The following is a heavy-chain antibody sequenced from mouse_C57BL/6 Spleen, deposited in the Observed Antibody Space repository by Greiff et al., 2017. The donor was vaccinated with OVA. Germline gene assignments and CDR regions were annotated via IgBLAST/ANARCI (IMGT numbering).Heavy chain of an antibody. Sequence: QVQLQQSDAELVKPGASVKISCKVSGYTFTDHPIHWMKQRPEQGLEWIGYIYPRDGSTKYNEKFKGKATLTADKSSSTAYMQLNSLTSEDSAVYFCARAYYYGSSYPSYFDYWGQGTTLTVSS. J-gene: IGHJ2*01. CDR1: GYTFTDHP. V-gene: IGHV1-78*01. CDR3: ARAYYYGSSYPSYFDY. CDR2: IYPRDGST. D-gene: IGHD1-1*01.